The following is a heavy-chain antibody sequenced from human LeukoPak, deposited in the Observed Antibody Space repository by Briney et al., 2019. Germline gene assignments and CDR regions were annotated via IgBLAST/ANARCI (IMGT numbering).Heavy chain of an antibody. CDR1: GGSFSGYY. J-gene: IGHJ4*02. CDR2: INHSGST. D-gene: IGHD3-3*01. Sequence: PSETLSLTCAVYGGSFSGYYWSWIRQPPGKGLEWIGEINHSGSTNYNPSLKSRVTISVDTSKNQFSLKLSSVTAADTAVYYRARVGDFWSGYLPYFDYWGQGTLVTVSS. CDR3: ARVGDFWSGYLPYFDY. V-gene: IGHV4-34*01.